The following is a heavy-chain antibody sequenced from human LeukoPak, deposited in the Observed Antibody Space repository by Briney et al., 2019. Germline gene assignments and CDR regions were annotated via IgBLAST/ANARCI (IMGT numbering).Heavy chain of an antibody. CDR3: AREGSATARPFVSNDY. CDR2: IHSSGST. D-gene: IGHD6-6*01. J-gene: IGHJ4*02. V-gene: IGHV4-4*07. CDR1: GGSISSYY. Sequence: SETLSLTCTVSGGSISSYYWSWIRQPAGKGLEWIGRIHSSGSTDYNPSLKSRVTMSVDTSKNQFSLKVRSVTAADPAVYYCAREGSATARPFVSNDYWGQGTLVTVSS.